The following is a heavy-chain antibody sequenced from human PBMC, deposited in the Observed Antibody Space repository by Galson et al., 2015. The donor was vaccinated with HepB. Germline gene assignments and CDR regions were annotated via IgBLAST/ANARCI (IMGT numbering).Heavy chain of an antibody. D-gene: IGHD4-11*01. CDR3: GTVTTGFDY. CDR1: GFTFSGSA. Sequence: SLRLSCAASGFTFSGSAMHWVRQASGKGLEWVGRIRSKANSYATAYAASVKGRFTISRDDSKNTAYLQMNSLKTEDTAVHYCGTVTTGFDYWGQGTLVTVSS. CDR2: IRSKANSYAT. V-gene: IGHV3-73*01. J-gene: IGHJ4*02.